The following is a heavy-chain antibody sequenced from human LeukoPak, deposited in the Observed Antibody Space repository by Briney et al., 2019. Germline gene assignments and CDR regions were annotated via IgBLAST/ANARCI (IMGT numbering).Heavy chain of an antibody. CDR3: ARGARLGGYFDY. V-gene: IGHV3-7*04. CDR1: GFTFSSYW. D-gene: IGHD1-1*01. CDR2: IKQDGSKI. J-gene: IGHJ4*02. Sequence: GGSLRLSCAASGFTFSSYWMNWVRQAPGKGLEWVANIKQDGSKIYYVDSVKGRFTISRDSAKNSLYLQMNSLRAEDTAVYYCARGARLGGYFDYWGQGTLVTVSS.